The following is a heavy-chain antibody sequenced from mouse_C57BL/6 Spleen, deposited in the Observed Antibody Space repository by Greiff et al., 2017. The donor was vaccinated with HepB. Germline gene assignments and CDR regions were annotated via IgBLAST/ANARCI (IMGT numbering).Heavy chain of an antibody. CDR1: GYTFTSYW. Sequence: QVQLQQPGAELVKPGASVKLSCKASGYTFTSYWMQWVKQRPGQGLEWIGEIDPSDSYTNYNQKFKGKATLTVDTSSSTADMQLSSLTSEDSAVYYCARAYSSMDYWGQGTSVTVSS. J-gene: IGHJ4*01. CDR3: ARAYSSMDY. CDR2: IDPSDSYT. D-gene: IGHD2-10*01. V-gene: IGHV1-50*01.